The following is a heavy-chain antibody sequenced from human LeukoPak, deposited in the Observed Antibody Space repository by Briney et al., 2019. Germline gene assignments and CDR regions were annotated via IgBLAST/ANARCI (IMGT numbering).Heavy chain of an antibody. Sequence: KPSETLSLTCAVYGGSFSGYYWSWIRQPPGKGLEWIGESNHSGSTNYNPSLKSRVPISVDTSKNQFSLKLSSVTAADTAVYYCARASAPLGYDFWSGRKNWFDPWGQGTLVTVSS. D-gene: IGHD3-3*01. J-gene: IGHJ5*02. CDR1: GGSFSGYY. V-gene: IGHV4-34*01. CDR3: ARASAPLGYDFWSGRKNWFDP. CDR2: SNHSGST.